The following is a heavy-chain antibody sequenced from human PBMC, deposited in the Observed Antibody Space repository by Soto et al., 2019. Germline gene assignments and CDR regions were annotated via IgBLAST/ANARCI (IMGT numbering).Heavy chain of an antibody. J-gene: IGHJ5*02. V-gene: IGHV4-4*02. CDR1: GGSISSSNW. Sequence: PSETLSLTCAVSGGSISSSNWWSWVRQPPGKGLEWIGEIYHSGSTNYNPSLKSRVTISVDKSKNQFSLRLSSVTAADTAVYYCATIAAAGNWFDPWGQGTLVTVSS. CDR3: ATIAAAGNWFDP. CDR2: IYHSGST. D-gene: IGHD6-13*01.